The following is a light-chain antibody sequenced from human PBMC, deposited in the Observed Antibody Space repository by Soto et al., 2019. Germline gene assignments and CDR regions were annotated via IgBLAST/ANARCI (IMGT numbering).Light chain of an antibody. CDR3: RSYTGSSTPLV. CDR1: SSDVGGYNY. CDR2: DVS. J-gene: IGLJ1*01. Sequence: QSALTQPASVSGSPGQSITISCTGTSSDVGGYNYVSWYQQHPGKAPKLMIYDVSNRPSGVSNRFSGSKSGNTASLTISGLQAEDEADYYCRSYTGSSTPLVFGTGTKLTVL. V-gene: IGLV2-14*01.